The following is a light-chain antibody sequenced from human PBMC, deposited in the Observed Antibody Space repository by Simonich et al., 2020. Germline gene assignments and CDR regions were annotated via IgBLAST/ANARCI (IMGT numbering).Light chain of an antibody. Sequence: SYELTQPPSVSVSPGQTARITCSGDALPKKYPYRYQTKSGQAPVLVIYEDSKRPSGIPERFSGSSSGTMATLTISGAQVEDEADYYCYSTDSSGNHRVFGGGTKLTVL. J-gene: IGLJ2*01. CDR1: ALPKKY. CDR3: YSTDSSGNHRV. V-gene: IGLV3-10*01. CDR2: EDS.